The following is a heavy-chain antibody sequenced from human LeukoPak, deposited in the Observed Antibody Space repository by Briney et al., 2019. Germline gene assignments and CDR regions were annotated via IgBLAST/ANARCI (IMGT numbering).Heavy chain of an antibody. CDR3: AKGGNDILTGVDP. J-gene: IGHJ5*02. CDR2: INSEGTST. CDR1: GFTFSSYW. Sequence: PGGSLRLSCAASGFTFSSYWMHWVRQAPGKGLVWVSRINSEGTSTSYADSVKGRFTISRDNSKNMLYLQMNSLRAEDTAVYYCAKGGNDILTGVDPWGQGTLVTVSS. V-gene: IGHV3-74*01. D-gene: IGHD3-9*01.